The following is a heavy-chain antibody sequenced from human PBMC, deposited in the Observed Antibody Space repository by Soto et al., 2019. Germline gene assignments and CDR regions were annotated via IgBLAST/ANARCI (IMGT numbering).Heavy chain of an antibody. CDR1: EFSFSSYG. CDR3: AKNTERGKWYFEI. D-gene: IGHD1-26*01. Sequence: QVHRVGSGGGVVHPGRSLRLSCAASEFSFSSYGMHWVRQTPDKGLEWVAAISSDASEKFYSDSVKGRFTISRANSKNSFYLQIHRLSDEDTAMYFCAKNTERGKWYFEIWGRGTEVSVS. CDR2: ISSDASEK. J-gene: IGHJ2*01. V-gene: IGHV3-30*18.